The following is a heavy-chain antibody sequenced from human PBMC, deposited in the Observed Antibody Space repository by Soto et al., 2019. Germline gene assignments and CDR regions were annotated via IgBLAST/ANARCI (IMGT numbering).Heavy chain of an antibody. CDR3: ARVRGVPSGVDYYYMDV. CDR1: GYTFTSYA. V-gene: IGHV1-18*01. J-gene: IGHJ6*03. CDR2: INAYNGNT. Sequence: ASVKVSCKASGYTFTSYAMHWVRQAPGQRLEWMGWINAYNGNTNYAQKLQGRVTMTTDTSTSTAYMELRSLRSDDTAVYYCARVRGVPSGVDYYYMDVWGKGTTVTVSS. D-gene: IGHD3-10*01.